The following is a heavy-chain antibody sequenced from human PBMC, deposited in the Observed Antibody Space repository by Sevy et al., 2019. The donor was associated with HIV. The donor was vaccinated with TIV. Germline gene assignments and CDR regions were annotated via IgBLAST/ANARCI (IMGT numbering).Heavy chain of an antibody. CDR1: GFTFNNYA. CDR2: VSGGGDTT. V-gene: IGHV3-23*01. D-gene: IGHD3-22*01. CDR3: ARDRYYDASGYYYYYYGMDV. J-gene: IGHJ6*02. Sequence: GVSLRLSCAASGFTFNNYAMTWVRQAPGKGLEWVSAVSGGGDTTYYADSVKGRFTISRDNSKNTLYLQMNSLRAEDTAVYYCARDRYYDASGYYYYYYGMDVWGQGTTVTVSS.